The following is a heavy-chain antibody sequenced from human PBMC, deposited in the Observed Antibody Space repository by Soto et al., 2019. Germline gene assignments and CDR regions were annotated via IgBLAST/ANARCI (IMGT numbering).Heavy chain of an antibody. D-gene: IGHD6-13*01. CDR2: ISYDGSIK. J-gene: IGHJ4*02. Sequence: PGGSLRLSCAASGFTSEFTFSSFGMHWVRQAPGKGLEWVAVISYDGSIKYYGDSVKGRFTTSRDNSKSTLYLQMSSLRVEDTAMYYCAIERSSSWYCFHSWGAVTLVTVSS. CDR1: GFTSEFTFSSFG. CDR3: AIERSSSWYCFHS. V-gene: IGHV3-30*03.